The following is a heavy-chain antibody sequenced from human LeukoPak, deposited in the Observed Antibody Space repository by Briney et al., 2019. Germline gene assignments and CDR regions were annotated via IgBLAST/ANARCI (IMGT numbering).Heavy chain of an antibody. CDR2: IYYSGST. V-gene: IGHV4-59*08. J-gene: IGHJ4*02. CDR1: GGSISSYY. CDR3: ARSLLGGSYYLFDY. D-gene: IGHD1-26*01. Sequence: SETLSLTCTVSGGSISSYYWSWIRQPPGKGLEWIGYIYYSGSTNYNPSLKSRVTISVDTSKNRFSLKLSSVTAADTAVYYCARSLLGGSYYLFDYWGQGTLVTVSS.